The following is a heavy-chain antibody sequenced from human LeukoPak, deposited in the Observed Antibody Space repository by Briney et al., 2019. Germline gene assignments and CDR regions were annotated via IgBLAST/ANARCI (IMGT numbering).Heavy chain of an antibody. V-gene: IGHV3-7*01. CDR2: IKQDGSEA. CDR3: ARARNYYGSGSYSGDY. CDR1: GFTFCSYW. J-gene: IGHJ4*02. D-gene: IGHD3-10*01. Sequence: GGSLRLSCAASGFTFCSYWMSWVRLAPGKGLEWVANIKQDGSEAYYVDSVKGRFTISRDNAKNSLYLQMNSLRAEDTAVYYCARARNYYGSGSYSGDYWGQGTLVTVSS.